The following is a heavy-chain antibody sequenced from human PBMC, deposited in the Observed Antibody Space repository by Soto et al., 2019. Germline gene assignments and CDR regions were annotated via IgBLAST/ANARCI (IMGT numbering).Heavy chain of an antibody. J-gene: IGHJ6*02. CDR3: ARAPREDFYFDWLRGDYYYYGMDV. CDR1: GFTFSSYW. Sequence: GGSLRLSCAASGFTFSSYWMSWVRQAPGKGLEWVANIKQDGSEKYYVDSVKGRFTISRDNAKNSLYLQMNSLRAEDTAVYYCARAPREDFYFDWLRGDYYYYGMDVWGQGTTVTVSS. V-gene: IGHV3-7*05. CDR2: IKQDGSEK. D-gene: IGHD3-9*01.